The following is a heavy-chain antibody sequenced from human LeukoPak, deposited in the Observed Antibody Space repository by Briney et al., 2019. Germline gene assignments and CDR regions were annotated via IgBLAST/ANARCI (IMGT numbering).Heavy chain of an antibody. CDR2: MYTTGST. CDR1: GGSISSGSYL. CDR3: ARGVPHGSNWYWLDP. V-gene: IGHV4-61*09. Sequence: SETLSLTCTVSGGSISSGSYLWPWIRQPAGKGLEWIGHMYTTGSTNYHPSLRSRVTISIDTSKNQFSLRLNSVTAADTAVYYCARGVPHGSNWYWLDPWGQGTLVTVSS. J-gene: IGHJ5*02. D-gene: IGHD4-11*01.